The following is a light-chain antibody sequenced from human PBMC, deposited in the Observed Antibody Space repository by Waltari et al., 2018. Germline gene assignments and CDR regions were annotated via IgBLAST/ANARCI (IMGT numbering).Light chain of an antibody. V-gene: IGKV2-30*01. CDR2: KVS. CDR3: MQATHRPWT. CDR1: QSLGSSDGKAY. Sequence: DVVMTQSPVSLSVSLGQPATIHCRSSQSLGSSDGKAYLSWFHQRPGQSPRRLFYKVSDRDSGVPDRFSGSGSGTDFTLKISRVEAEDVGLYYCMQATHRPWTFGQGTKVEVK. J-gene: IGKJ1*01.